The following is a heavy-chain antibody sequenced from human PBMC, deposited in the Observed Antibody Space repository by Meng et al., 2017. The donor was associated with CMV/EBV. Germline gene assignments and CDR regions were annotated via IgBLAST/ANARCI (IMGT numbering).Heavy chain of an antibody. CDR3: ARGRYCSSTSCYGMDV. CDR2: INHSGST. Sequence: SETLSLTCAVYGGSSSGYYWRWIRQLPGKGLEWIGEINHSGSTNYNPSLKSRITISVDTSKNQFSLKLSSVTAADTAVYYCARGRYCSSTSCYGMDVWGQGTTVTVSS. V-gene: IGHV4-34*01. J-gene: IGHJ6*02. CDR1: GGSSSGYY. D-gene: IGHD2-2*01.